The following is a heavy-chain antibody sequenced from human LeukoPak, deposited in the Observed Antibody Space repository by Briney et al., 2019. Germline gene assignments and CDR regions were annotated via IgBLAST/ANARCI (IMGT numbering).Heavy chain of an antibody. CDR2: VHLNKEIT. CDR3: AKGYCRGGSCWSHGLAP. Sequence: GGSLRLSCSASGFTFEDHGMSWVRQLPGKGLEWVSGVHLNKEITGYADSVKGRFTISRDNAKNSVYLQMNSLRGEDTALYYCAKGYCRGGSCWSHGLAPWGQG. CDR1: GFTFEDHG. V-gene: IGHV3-20*04. D-gene: IGHD2-15*01. J-gene: IGHJ5*02.